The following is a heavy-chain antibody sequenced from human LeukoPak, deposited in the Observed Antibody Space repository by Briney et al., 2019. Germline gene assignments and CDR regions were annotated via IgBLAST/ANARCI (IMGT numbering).Heavy chain of an antibody. Sequence: ASVKVSCKASGYTFTSYYMRWVRQAPGQGLEWMGIINPSGGSTSYAQKFQGRVTMTRDTSTSTVYMELSSLRSEDTAVYYCARAPVHCSSTSCYIGYYYYYMDVWGKGTTVTVSS. CDR3: ARAPVHCSSTSCYIGYYYYYMDV. V-gene: IGHV1-46*01. D-gene: IGHD2-2*02. CDR2: INPSGGST. CDR1: GYTFTSYY. J-gene: IGHJ6*03.